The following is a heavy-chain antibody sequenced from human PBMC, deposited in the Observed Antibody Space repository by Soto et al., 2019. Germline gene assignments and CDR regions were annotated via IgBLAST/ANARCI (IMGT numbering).Heavy chain of an antibody. Sequence: EVHLLQSGGGLVQPGGSLRLSCAASGFTFSNSVMSWVRQAPGKGREWVSTIAGKTYYSDSVKGRFTISRDNSQSTLYLQMTSLRAEDTAVYYCARKTDVPTGMLDYLGQGTLVTVSS. CDR3: ARKTDVPTGMLDY. CDR2: IAGKT. V-gene: IGHV3-23*01. CDR1: GFTFSNSV. D-gene: IGHD2-2*01. J-gene: IGHJ4*02.